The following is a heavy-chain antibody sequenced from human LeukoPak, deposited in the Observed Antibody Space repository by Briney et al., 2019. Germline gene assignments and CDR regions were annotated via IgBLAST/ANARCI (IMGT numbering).Heavy chain of an antibody. Sequence: SVKVSCKASGGTFSSYTISWVRQAPGQGLEWMGRLIPILGIANYAQKFQGRVTITADKSTSTAYMELSSLGSEDTAVYYCARDREGGSYDYYFDYWGQGTLVTVSS. D-gene: IGHD5-18*01. CDR3: ARDREGGSYDYYFDY. CDR2: LIPILGIA. V-gene: IGHV1-69*04. J-gene: IGHJ4*02. CDR1: GGTFSSYT.